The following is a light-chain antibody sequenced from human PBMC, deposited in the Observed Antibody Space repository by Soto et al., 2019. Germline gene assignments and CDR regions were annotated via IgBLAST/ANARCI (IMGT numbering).Light chain of an antibody. V-gene: IGKV3-20*01. CDR1: QSVTSSY. CDR3: QQYGSSPA. CDR2: GAS. Sequence: ELVLTQSPGTLSLSPGERATLSCRASQSVTSSYLAWYQQKPGQAPRLLIYGASSRATGIPDRFSGSGSGTDFTLTISRLETEDFAVYYCQQYGSSPAFGGGTKVEIK. J-gene: IGKJ4*01.